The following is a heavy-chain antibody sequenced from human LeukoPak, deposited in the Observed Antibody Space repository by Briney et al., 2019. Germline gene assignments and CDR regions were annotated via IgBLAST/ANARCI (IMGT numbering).Heavy chain of an antibody. CDR1: GYTFTSNY. CDR2: IYPRDGST. Sequence: GASVKVSCKASGYTFTSNYIHWVRQAPGQGLEWMGMIYPRDGSTSYAQKFQGRVTMTRDTSTSTVYMELSSLRSEDTAVYYCARTGSLSGDLWGQGTLVTVSS. V-gene: IGHV1-46*01. CDR3: ARTGSLSGDL. D-gene: IGHD1-26*01. J-gene: IGHJ4*02.